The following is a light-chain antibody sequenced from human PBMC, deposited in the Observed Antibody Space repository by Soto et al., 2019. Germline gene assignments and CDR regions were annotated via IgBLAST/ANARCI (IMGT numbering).Light chain of an antibody. CDR2: AAS. V-gene: IGKV1-39*01. J-gene: IGKJ1*01. CDR1: QTIIGY. CDR3: QQSYTTPRT. Sequence: DIQMTPSPSSLSASIGDSVTITCRASQTIIGYLNWYQQKPGKAPRLLINAASNLQSGVPSRFRGSGSETDFTLTITSLQPEDFATYYCQQSYTTPRTFGQGTKGDIK.